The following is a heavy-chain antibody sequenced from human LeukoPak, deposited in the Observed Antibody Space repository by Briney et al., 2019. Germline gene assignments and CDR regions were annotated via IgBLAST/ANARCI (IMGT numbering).Heavy chain of an antibody. CDR2: ISGVGDSA. CDR3: AKRADGCSGVSCYYYYMDV. J-gene: IGHJ6*03. CDR1: GFTFSNYA. V-gene: IGHV3-23*01. Sequence: GSLRLSCAASGFTFSNYAMNWVRQAPGKGLEWVSTISGVGDSAYYAESVKGRFTMSRDNSKNTVYLQMSSLRVEDTAIYYCAKRADGCSGVSCYYYYMDVWGKGTTVTVSS. D-gene: IGHD2-15*01.